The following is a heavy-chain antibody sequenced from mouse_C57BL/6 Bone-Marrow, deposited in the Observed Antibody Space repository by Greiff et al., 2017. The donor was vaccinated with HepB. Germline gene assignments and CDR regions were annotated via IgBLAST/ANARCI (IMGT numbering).Heavy chain of an antibody. CDR2: IYPGDGDT. J-gene: IGHJ2*01. Sequence: QVQLQQSGPELVKPGASVKISCKASGYAFSSSWMNWVKQRPGKGLEWIGRIYPGDGDTNYNGKFKGKATLTADKSSSTAYMQLSSLTSEDSAVYFCAREGVYYAHNFDYWGQGTTLTVSS. D-gene: IGHD1-1*01. CDR3: AREGVYYAHNFDY. V-gene: IGHV1-82*01. CDR1: GYAFSSSW.